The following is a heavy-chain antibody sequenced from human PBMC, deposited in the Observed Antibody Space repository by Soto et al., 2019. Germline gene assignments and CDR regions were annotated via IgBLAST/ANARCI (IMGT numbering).Heavy chain of an antibody. D-gene: IGHD2-15*01. J-gene: IGHJ5*02. V-gene: IGHV4-34*01. CDR2: INHSGST. Sequence: QVQLQQWGAGLLKPSETLSLTCAVYGGSFSGYYWSWIRQPPGKGLEWIGEINHSGSTNYNPSLKSRVNISVDTSKNQFSLKLSSVTAADTAVYYCARDPEEYCSGGSCYYNPWGQGTLVTVSS. CDR1: GGSFSGYY. CDR3: ARDPEEYCSGGSCYYNP.